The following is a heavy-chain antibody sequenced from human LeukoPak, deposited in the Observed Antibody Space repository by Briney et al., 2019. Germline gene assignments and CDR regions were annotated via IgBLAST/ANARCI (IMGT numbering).Heavy chain of an antibody. V-gene: IGHV1-69*13. CDR2: IIPIFGTA. J-gene: IGHJ6*02. CDR3: ARGDAVGMDV. D-gene: IGHD3-16*01. Sequence: ASVKVSCKVSGYTLTELSMHWVRQAPGQGLEWMGGIIPIFGTANYAQKFQGRVTITADESTSTAYMELSSLRSEDTAVYYCARGDAVGMDVWGQGATVTVSS. CDR1: GYTLTELS.